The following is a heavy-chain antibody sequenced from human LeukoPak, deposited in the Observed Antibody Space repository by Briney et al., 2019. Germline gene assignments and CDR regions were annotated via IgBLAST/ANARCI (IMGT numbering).Heavy chain of an antibody. CDR1: GYSISSGYY. Sequence: SETLSLTCAISGYSISSGYYWGWIRQPPGKGLEWIGSIYHSGSTYYNSSLKSRVTISVDTSKNQFSLKLSSVTAADTAVYFCARCGSGNYSDYWGQGTLVTVSS. J-gene: IGHJ4*02. CDR3: ARCGSGNYSDY. V-gene: IGHV4-38-2*01. D-gene: IGHD3-10*01. CDR2: IYHSGST.